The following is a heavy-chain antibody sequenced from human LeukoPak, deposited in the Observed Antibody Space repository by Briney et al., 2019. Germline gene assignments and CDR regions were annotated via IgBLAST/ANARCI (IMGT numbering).Heavy chain of an antibody. J-gene: IGHJ4*02. Sequence: ASVKVSCKASGYTFTSYGISWVRQAPGQGLEWMGWISAYNGNTNYAQKLQGRVTMTTDTSTSTAYMELRSLRSDDTAVYYCARDRRGYCSSTSCLPFDYRGQGTLVTVSS. CDR2: ISAYNGNT. CDR3: ARDRRGYCSSTSCLPFDY. D-gene: IGHD2-2*01. CDR1: GYTFTSYG. V-gene: IGHV1-18*01.